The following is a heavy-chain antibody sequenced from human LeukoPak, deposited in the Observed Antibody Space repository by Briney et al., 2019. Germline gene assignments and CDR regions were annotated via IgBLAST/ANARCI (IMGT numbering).Heavy chain of an antibody. V-gene: IGHV1-18*01. CDR3: ARSDLGTITAGPFEY. D-gene: IGHD5-12*01. CDR1: VNTFTTFV. CDR2: ISGYQGST. Sequence: GAPVRFSSKAPVNTFTTFVIAGGGQAPGKGLNWLGWISGYQGSTKYAQNFQDRVTMTIDTSTSTAYMDLRSLRSDDTAIYFCARSDLGTITAGPFEYWGQGTLVAVSS. J-gene: IGHJ4*02.